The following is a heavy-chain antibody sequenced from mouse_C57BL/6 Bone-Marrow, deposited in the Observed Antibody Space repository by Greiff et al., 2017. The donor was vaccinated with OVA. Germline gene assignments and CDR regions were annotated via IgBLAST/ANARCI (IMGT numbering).Heavy chain of an antibody. CDR2: IYPGDGDT. J-gene: IGHJ3*01. Sequence: QVHVKQSGAELVKPGASVKISCKASGYAFSSYWMNWVKQRPGKGLEWIGQIYPGDGDTNYNGKFKGKATLTADKSSSTTYMQLSSLTSEDSAVYFCARGEVTHFDYWGQGTLVTVSA. CDR3: ARGEVTHFDY. V-gene: IGHV1-80*01. CDR1: GYAFSSYW. D-gene: IGHD2-2*01.